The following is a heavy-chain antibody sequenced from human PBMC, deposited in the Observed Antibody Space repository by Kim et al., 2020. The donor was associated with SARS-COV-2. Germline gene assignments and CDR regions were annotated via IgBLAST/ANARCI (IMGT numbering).Heavy chain of an antibody. Sequence: YYADSVKGRFTISRDNSKNTLYLQMNSLRAEDTAVYYCAKASEGGSYFDYWGQGTLVTVSS. CDR3: AKASEGGSYFDY. J-gene: IGHJ4*02. V-gene: IGHV3-30*02. D-gene: IGHD1-26*01.